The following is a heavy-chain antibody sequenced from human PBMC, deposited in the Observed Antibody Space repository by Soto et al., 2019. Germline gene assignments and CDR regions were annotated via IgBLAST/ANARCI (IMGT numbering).Heavy chain of an antibody. CDR2: IYYSGST. J-gene: IGHJ4*02. CDR3: ARRYGSCFDY. Sequence: QVQLQESGPGLVKPSETLSLTCTVSGGSISSYYWSWIRQPPGKGLEWIGYIYYSGSTNYNPSLTSRVTISVDASKNQFSLKLSSVTAADTDVYYCARRYGSCFDYWGQGTLVTVSS. V-gene: IGHV4-59*08. D-gene: IGHD5-18*01. CDR1: GGSISSYY.